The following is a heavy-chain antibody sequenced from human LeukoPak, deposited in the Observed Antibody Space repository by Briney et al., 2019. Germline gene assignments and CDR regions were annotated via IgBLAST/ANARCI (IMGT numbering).Heavy chain of an antibody. J-gene: IGHJ5*02. CDR3: ARDRWFDP. Sequence: SETLSLTCTVSGGSISSSSYYWGWIRQPPGKGLEWIGSIYYSGSTYYNPSPKSRVTISVDTSKNQFSLKLSSVTAADTAVYYCARDRWFDPWGQGTLVTVSS. V-gene: IGHV4-39*07. CDR2: IYYSGST. CDR1: GGSISSSSYY.